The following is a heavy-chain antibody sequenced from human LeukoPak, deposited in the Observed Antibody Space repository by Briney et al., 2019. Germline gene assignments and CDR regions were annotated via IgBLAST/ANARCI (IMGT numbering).Heavy chain of an antibody. Sequence: PGGSLRLSCAASGFTFSSYSMNWVRQAPGKGLEWVSSISSSNSYIYYADSVKGRFTISRDNAKNSLYLQMNSLRAEDTAVYYCARVVGATKGSLFDYWGQGTLVTVSS. CDR1: GFTFSSYS. CDR3: ARVVGATKGSLFDY. V-gene: IGHV3-21*01. D-gene: IGHD1-26*01. J-gene: IGHJ4*02. CDR2: ISSSNSYI.